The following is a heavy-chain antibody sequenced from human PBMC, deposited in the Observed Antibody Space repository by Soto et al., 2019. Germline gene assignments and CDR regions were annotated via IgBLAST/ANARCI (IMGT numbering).Heavy chain of an antibody. J-gene: IGHJ4*02. V-gene: IGHV3-33*01. D-gene: IGHD5-18*01. CDR3: ARDLGYNYGHPFDY. CDR2: IWFDGSNK. Sequence: QVQLVESGGGVVQPGRSLRLSCAASGFTFSSYTIHWVCQAPGKGLEWLALIWFDGSNKYYADSVKGRFTISRDNAKNTLYLQMNSLRAEDTAVYYCARDLGYNYGHPFDYWGQGTLVTVSS. CDR1: GFTFSSYT.